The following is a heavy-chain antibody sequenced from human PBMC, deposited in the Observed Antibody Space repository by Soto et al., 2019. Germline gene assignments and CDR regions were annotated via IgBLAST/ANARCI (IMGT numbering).Heavy chain of an antibody. V-gene: IGHV3-23*01. J-gene: IGHJ5*02. CDR2: ISGSGGST. Sequence: EVQLLESGGGLVQPGGSLRLSCAASGFTFSTYAMSWVRQAPVKGLEWVSAISGSGGSTYYADSVKGRFTISRDNSKNTLYLQMNGLRAEDTAVYYCAKFSPTSTVTRGNWFDPWGQGTLVTVSS. D-gene: IGHD4-17*01. CDR3: AKFSPTSTVTRGNWFDP. CDR1: GFTFSTYA.